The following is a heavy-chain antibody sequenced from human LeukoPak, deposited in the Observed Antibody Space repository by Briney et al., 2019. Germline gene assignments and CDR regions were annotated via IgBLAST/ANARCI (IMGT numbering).Heavy chain of an antibody. Sequence: GGTLRLSCAASGFTFSSYGMSWVRQAPGKGLEWVSAISGSGGSTYYADSVKGRFTISRDNSKNTLYLQMNSLRAEDTAVYYCAKTTYYDFWSGYSYWGQGTLVTVSS. CDR2: ISGSGGST. J-gene: IGHJ4*02. CDR1: GFTFSSYG. CDR3: AKTTYYDFWSGYSY. D-gene: IGHD3-3*01. V-gene: IGHV3-23*01.